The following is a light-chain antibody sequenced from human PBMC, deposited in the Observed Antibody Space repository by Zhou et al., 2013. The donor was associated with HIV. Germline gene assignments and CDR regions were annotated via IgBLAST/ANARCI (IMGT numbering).Light chain of an antibody. Sequence: ATQLTQSPSSLSASLGDRVTITCRASQDIRTSLAWYQQKPGKAPNLLIYDASTLEGGVPSRFSGTGSGTDFTLTINSLQPEDFATYYCQQFNSYFPSFGQGTRLDIK. J-gene: IGKJ5*01. CDR1: QDIRTS. CDR3: QQFNSYFPS. V-gene: IGKV1-13*02. CDR2: DAS.